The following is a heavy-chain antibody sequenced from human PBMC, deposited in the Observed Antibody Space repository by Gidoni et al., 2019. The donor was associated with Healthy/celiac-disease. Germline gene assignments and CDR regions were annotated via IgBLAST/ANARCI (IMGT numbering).Heavy chain of an antibody. V-gene: IGHV3-23*01. CDR2: ISGSGGST. CDR1: GFTFSRYA. CDR3: AKDGSITIFGVDYYYYYGMDV. J-gene: IGHJ6*02. Sequence: EVQLLESGGGLVQPGGSLRLSCAASGFTFSRYAMSWVRQAPGKGLEWVSAISGSGGSTYYADSVKGRFTISRDNSKNTLYLQMNSLRAEDTAVYYCAKDGSITIFGVDYYYYYGMDVWGQGTTVTVSS. D-gene: IGHD3-3*01.